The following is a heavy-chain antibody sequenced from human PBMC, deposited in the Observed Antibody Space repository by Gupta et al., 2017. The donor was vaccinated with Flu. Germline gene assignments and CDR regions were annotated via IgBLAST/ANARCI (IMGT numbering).Heavy chain of an antibody. Sequence: EVQLVESGGGLVQPGGSLRLSCAASGFTFKNYWIHWVRQAPGKGLEWVARIDGEGSGTSYADSVKGRFTISRDNAKNTASLQMNSLRDEDTAVYYCGSVFEYWGQGTRGTVSS. CDR2: IDGEGSGT. J-gene: IGHJ4*02. V-gene: IGHV3-74*01. CDR3: GSVFEY. CDR1: GFTFKNYW.